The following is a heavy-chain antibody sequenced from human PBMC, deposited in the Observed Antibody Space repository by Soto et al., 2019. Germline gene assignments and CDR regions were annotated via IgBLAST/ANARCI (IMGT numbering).Heavy chain of an antibody. D-gene: IGHD6-19*01. CDR2: IYHSGST. J-gene: IGHJ4*02. V-gene: IGHV4-4*02. CDR3: ARVPEQWLVRRYFDY. CDR1: GGSISSSNW. Sequence: SETLSLTCAVSGGSISSSNWWSWVRQPPGKGLEWIGEIYHSGSTNYNPSLKSRVTISVDKSKNQSSLKLSSVTAADTAVYYCARVPEQWLVRRYFDYWGQGTLVTVSS.